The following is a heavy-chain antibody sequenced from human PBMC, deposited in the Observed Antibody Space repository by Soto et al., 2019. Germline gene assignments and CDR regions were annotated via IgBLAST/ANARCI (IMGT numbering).Heavy chain of an antibody. Sequence: GGSLRLSCAASGFTFSDYYMSWIRQAPGKGLEWVSYISSSGSTIYYADSVKGRFTISRDNAKSSLYLQMNSLRAEDTAVYYCAREVGGKAAAGFFFDYWGQGTLVTVSS. J-gene: IGHJ4*02. CDR3: AREVGGKAAAGFFFDY. V-gene: IGHV3-11*01. CDR1: GFTFSDYY. D-gene: IGHD6-13*01. CDR2: ISSSGSTI.